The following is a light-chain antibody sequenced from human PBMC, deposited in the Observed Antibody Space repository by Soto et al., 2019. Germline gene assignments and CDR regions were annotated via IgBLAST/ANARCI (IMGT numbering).Light chain of an antibody. CDR3: QQYDNLPMYT. J-gene: IGKJ2*01. Sequence: DLHLTQSPSSLSASVGDRVTITCQASQDISNYLNWYQQKPGKSPKLLIYAASNLETGVPSRISGSGSGTDFTFIISSLQPEDIATYYCQQYDNLPMYTFGQGTKVDIK. V-gene: IGKV1-33*01. CDR1: QDISNY. CDR2: AAS.